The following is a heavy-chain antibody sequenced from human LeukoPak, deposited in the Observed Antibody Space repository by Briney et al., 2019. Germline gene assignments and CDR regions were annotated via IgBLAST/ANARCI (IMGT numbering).Heavy chain of an antibody. CDR2: IYYSGST. CDR3: ARGQLLAPYFDY. CDR1: GGSISSYY. J-gene: IGHJ4*02. D-gene: IGHD2-2*01. V-gene: IGHV4-59*08. Sequence: SETLSLTCTVSGGSISSYYWSWIRQPPGKGLEWIGYIYYSGSTNYNPSLKSRVTISVDTSKNQFSLKLSSVTAADTAVYYCARGQLLAPYFDYWGQGTLVTVSS.